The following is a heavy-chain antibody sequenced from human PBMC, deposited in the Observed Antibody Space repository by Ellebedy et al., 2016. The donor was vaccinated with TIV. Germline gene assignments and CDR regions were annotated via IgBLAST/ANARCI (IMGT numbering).Heavy chain of an antibody. V-gene: IGHV1-3*01. CDR1: GYSFTGYP. CDR3: ARDQTIAVAGFDSDYYAMDV. Sequence: ASVKVSCKASGYSFTGYPMNWARQAPGQGLEWMGWINAGNGNTKYSQKFQGRVTITRDTSASTAYMELSSLRSEDTAVYYCARDQTIAVAGFDSDYYAMDVWGQGTPVSVSS. D-gene: IGHD6-19*01. CDR2: INAGNGNT. J-gene: IGHJ6*02.